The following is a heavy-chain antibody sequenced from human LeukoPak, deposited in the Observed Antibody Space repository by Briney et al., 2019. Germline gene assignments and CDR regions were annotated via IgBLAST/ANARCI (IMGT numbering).Heavy chain of an antibody. CDR3: VRTGYCHSTNCYYFDY. CDR2: ISLSGST. J-gene: IGHJ4*02. Sequence: PSETLSLTCTVSGGSISSGNYYWSWIRQPAGKGLEWIGHISLSGSTNYNPSLKSRVTISIDTSRNQFSLEMTSVTAADTAVYYCVRTGYCHSTNCYYFDYWGQGTLVTVSS. CDR1: GGSISSGNYY. D-gene: IGHD2-2*01. V-gene: IGHV4-61*09.